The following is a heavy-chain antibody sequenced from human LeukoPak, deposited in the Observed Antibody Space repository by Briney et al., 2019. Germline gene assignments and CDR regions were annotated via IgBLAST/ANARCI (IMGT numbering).Heavy chain of an antibody. D-gene: IGHD2-2*02. J-gene: IGHJ3*02. CDR1: GFTFSSYS. CDR3: ARTLGYCSSTSCYKGSAFDI. Sequence: PGGSLRLSCAASGFTFSSYSMNWVRQAPGKGLGWGSSISSSSSYIYYADSVKGRFTISRDNAKNSLYLQMNSLRAEDTAVYYCARTLGYCSSTSCYKGSAFDIWGQGTMVTVSS. CDR2: ISSSSSYI. V-gene: IGHV3-21*01.